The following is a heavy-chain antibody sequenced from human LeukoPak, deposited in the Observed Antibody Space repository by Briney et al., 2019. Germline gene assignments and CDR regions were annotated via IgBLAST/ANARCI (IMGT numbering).Heavy chain of an antibody. CDR3: ASRGFYDSSGYLDY. Sequence: GESLRLSCAASGFTFINYAMSWVRQAPGKGLEWVSAISGSGGSTYHADSVKGRFTISRDNSKNTLYLQMNSLRAEDTAVYYCASRGFYDSSGYLDYWGQGTLVTVSS. D-gene: IGHD3-22*01. CDR1: GFTFINYA. J-gene: IGHJ4*02. V-gene: IGHV3-23*01. CDR2: ISGSGGST.